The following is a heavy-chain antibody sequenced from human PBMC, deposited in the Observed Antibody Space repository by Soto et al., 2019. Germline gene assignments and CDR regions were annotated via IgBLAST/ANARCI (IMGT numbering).Heavy chain of an antibody. J-gene: IGHJ3*02. Sequence: PVGSLTLSCGASGFLFTRSTMNWVRQAPGNGLEWVSSITSASDYIFYADSEKGRFTISRDNAKNSLYLQMNSLRAEDTAVYYCARVGTGSSTPLDIWGQGTMVTVSS. V-gene: IGHV3-21*01. D-gene: IGHD3-9*01. CDR1: GFLFTRST. CDR3: ARVGTGSSTPLDI. CDR2: ITSASDYI.